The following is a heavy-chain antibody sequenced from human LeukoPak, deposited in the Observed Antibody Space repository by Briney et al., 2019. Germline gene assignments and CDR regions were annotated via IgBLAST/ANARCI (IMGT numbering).Heavy chain of an antibody. J-gene: IGHJ4*02. V-gene: IGHV4-34*01. CDR1: GGSFSGYY. Sequence: SETLSLTCAVYGGSFSGYYWSWIRQPPGKGLEWIGEINHSGSTNYNPSLKSRVTISVDTSKNQFSLKLSSVTAADTAVYYCARQVDTYDSSGYPYYFDYWGQGTLVTVSS. CDR2: INHSGST. CDR3: ARQVDTYDSSGYPYYFDY. D-gene: IGHD3-22*01.